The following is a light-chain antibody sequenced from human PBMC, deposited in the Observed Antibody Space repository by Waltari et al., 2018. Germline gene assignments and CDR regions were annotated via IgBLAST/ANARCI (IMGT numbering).Light chain of an antibody. CDR2: GAS. CDR3: QQYGSSPT. CDR1: QSVTSSY. V-gene: IGKV3-20*01. J-gene: IGKJ1*01. Sequence: EIVLTQSPGTLSLSPGERATLSCRASQSVTSSYLAWYQQKPGQAPRLLTYGASSRATGMPDRFSGSGSGTDFTLTISRLEPEDSAVYYCQQYGSSPTFGQGTKVEIK.